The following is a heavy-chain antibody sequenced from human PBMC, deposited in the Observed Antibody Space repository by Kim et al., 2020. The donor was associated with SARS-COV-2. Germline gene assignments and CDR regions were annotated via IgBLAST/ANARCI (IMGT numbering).Heavy chain of an antibody. V-gene: IGHV3-74*01. Sequence: RDGSSTSYADSVMGLVTISRDNAKNTLYLQMDSLSADDTAVYYCATVTVCWGQGTLVTVSS. CDR3: ATVTVC. J-gene: IGHJ4*02. CDR2: RDGSST.